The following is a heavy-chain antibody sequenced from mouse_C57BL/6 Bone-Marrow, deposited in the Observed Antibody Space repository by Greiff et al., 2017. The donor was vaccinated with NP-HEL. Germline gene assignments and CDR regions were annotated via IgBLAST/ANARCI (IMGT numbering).Heavy chain of an antibody. CDR3: ARDWGGGHYIDY. CDR1: GYSITSGYY. J-gene: IGHJ2*01. CDR2: ISYDGSY. V-gene: IGHV3-6*01. Sequence: ESGPGLVKPSQSLSLTCSVTGYSITSGYYWNWLRQFPGNKLEWMGYISYDGSYNYNPSLKNRISITRSTSKYQFFLKLNSVTTEDTATDYCARDWGGGHYIDYRGQGATLTVSS.